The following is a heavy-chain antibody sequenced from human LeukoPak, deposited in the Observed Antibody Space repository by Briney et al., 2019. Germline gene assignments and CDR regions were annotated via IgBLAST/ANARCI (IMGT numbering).Heavy chain of an antibody. Sequence: SETLSLTCAVYGGSFSGYYWSWIRQPPGKGLEWIGEINHSGSTNYNPSLKGRVTISVDTSKNQFSLKLSSVTAADTAVYFCARGLPLGPSLGYMDVWGRGTTVTVSS. CDR1: GGSFSGYY. D-gene: IGHD6-13*01. CDR3: ARGLPLGPSLGYMDV. J-gene: IGHJ6*03. V-gene: IGHV4-34*01. CDR2: INHSGST.